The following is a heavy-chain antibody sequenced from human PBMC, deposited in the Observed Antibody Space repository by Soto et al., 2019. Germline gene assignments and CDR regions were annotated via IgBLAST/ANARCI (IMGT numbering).Heavy chain of an antibody. D-gene: IGHD3-22*01. CDR3: ANDYWEVDDSSGYAFDY. CDR2: ISYDGSNK. CDR1: GFTFSSYG. J-gene: IGHJ4*02. V-gene: IGHV3-30*18. Sequence: QVQLVESGGGVVQPGRSLRLSCAASGFTFSSYGMHWVRQAPGKGLEWVAVISYDGSNKYYADSVKGRFTISRDNSKNTLYLQMNSLRAEDTAVYYCANDYWEVDDSSGYAFDYWGQGTLVTVSS.